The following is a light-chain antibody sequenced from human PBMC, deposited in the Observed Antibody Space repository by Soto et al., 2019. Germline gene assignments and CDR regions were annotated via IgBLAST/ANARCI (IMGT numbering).Light chain of an antibody. CDR1: QSLLYTSNNKPY. CDR3: QQYYGTPYT. J-gene: IGKJ2*01. CDR2: WAS. V-gene: IGKV4-1*01. Sequence: DIVMTQSPDSLAVSLGERATINCKSSQSLLYTSNNKPYLAWYQQKPGQPPNLLIYWASTRESGVPDRFSGSGSVTDFILTISSLQAEDVAGYYCQQYYGTPYTFGKGIKLEIK.